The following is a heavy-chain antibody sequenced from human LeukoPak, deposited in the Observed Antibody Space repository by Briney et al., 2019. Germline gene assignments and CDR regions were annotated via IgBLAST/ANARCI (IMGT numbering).Heavy chain of an antibody. CDR1: GFTFSSYA. D-gene: IGHD2-2*01. V-gene: IGHV3-23*01. J-gene: IGHJ3*02. CDR2: ISGSGGST. Sequence: GGSLRLSCAASGFTFSSYAMSWVRQAPGKGLEWVSAISGSGGSTYYADSVKGRFTISRDNSKNTLYLQMNSLRAEDTAVYYCAKPRTLGYCSSTSCYDAFDIWGQGTMVTVSS. CDR3: AKPRTLGYCSSTSCYDAFDI.